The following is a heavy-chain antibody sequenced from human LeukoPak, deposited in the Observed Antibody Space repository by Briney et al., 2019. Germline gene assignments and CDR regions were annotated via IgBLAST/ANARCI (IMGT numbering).Heavy chain of an antibody. D-gene: IGHD2-15*01. J-gene: IGHJ6*03. Sequence: SETLSLTCAVSGGSISSGDYSWSWIRQPPGKGLEWIGYMYYSGSTYSNLSLKSRVTISVDTSKNQFSLKLSSVTAADTAVYYCASFYCSGGSCYQYYYYYYMDVWGKGTTVTISS. CDR1: GGSISSGDYS. V-gene: IGHV4-30-4*07. CDR3: ASFYCSGGSCYQYYYYYYMDV. CDR2: MYYSGST.